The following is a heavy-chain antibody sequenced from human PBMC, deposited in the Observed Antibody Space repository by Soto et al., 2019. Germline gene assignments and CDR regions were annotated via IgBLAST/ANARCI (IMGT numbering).Heavy chain of an antibody. Sequence: QVQLVQSGAEVKKPGSSVKVSCKSSGYNFIISTITWVRQAPGQGLEWMGRIIPIFSQTNYAQQFQGRVTITADRSTSTVDMELSGLTSDDTAVYYCARGGVGAAGGMDVWGQGTTVPVSS. CDR2: IIPIFSQT. V-gene: IGHV1-69*08. J-gene: IGHJ6*02. CDR3: ARGGVGAAGGMDV. CDR1: GYNFIIST. D-gene: IGHD1-26*01.